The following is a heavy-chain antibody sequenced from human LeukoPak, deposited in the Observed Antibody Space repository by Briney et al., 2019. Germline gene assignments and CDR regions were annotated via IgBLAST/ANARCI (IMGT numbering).Heavy chain of an antibody. CDR1: GFTFSSYA. CDR3: AKDHLPGIVVADRDY. D-gene: IGHD6-19*01. Sequence: GGSLRLSCAASGFTFSSYAMHWVRQAPGKGLEWVSSITGSGGNTYYAVSVKGRFTISRDNSKNTLYLQMNSLRAEDTAVYYCAKDHLPGIVVADRDYWGQGTLVTVSS. V-gene: IGHV3-23*01. J-gene: IGHJ4*02. CDR2: ITGSGGNT.